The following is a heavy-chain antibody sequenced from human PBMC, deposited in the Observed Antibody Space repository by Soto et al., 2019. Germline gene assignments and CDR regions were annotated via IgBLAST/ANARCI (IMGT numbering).Heavy chain of an antibody. J-gene: IGHJ6*02. CDR3: ARVKYYYDSSGILYYYYGMDV. Sequence: GASVKVSCKASGGTFSSYAISWVRQAPGQGLEWMGGIIPIFGTANYAQKFQGRVTITADESTSTAYMELGSLRSEDTAVYYCARVKYYYDSSGILYYYYGMDVWGQGTTVTVSS. CDR1: GGTFSSYA. CDR2: IIPIFGTA. D-gene: IGHD3-22*01. V-gene: IGHV1-69*13.